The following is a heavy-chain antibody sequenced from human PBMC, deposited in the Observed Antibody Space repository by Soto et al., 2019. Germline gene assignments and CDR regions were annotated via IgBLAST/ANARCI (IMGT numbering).Heavy chain of an antibody. CDR2: IIPIFCTA. CDR3: AREEGGELLRNDAFDI. CDR1: GGTFSSYA. D-gene: IGHD1-26*01. V-gene: IGHV1-69*13. Sequence: ASVTVSCKASGGTFSSYAISWVRQAPGQGLEWMGGIIPIFCTANYAQKFQGRVTITADESTSTAYMELSSLRSEDTAVYYCAREEGGELLRNDAFDIWGQGTMVTVSS. J-gene: IGHJ3*02.